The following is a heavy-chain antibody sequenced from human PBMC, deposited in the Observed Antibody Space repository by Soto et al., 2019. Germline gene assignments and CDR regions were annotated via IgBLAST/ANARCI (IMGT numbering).Heavy chain of an antibody. J-gene: IGHJ6*02. V-gene: IGHV1-18*01. CDR3: GREGQQLAQEQYFQFNGVDV. Sequence: QVHLVQSGAEVKKPGASVKVSCTAHGYNLREYGVSWLRQVPGQGFEWMGWISGDNVNRRSSQRFQDRLTMTTDTSRNTAAMGLRRLRSDDTAVYFCGREGQQLAQEQYFQFNGVDVWGQGTSVTVSS. CDR1: GYNLREYG. CDR2: ISGDNVNR. D-gene: IGHD6-13*01.